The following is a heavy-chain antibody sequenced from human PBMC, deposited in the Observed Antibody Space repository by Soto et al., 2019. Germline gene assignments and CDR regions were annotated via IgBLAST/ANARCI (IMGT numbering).Heavy chain of an antibody. CDR3: ARSDGRY. J-gene: IGHJ4*02. V-gene: IGHV4-59*01. CDR2: IYYSGST. Sequence: SETLSLTCAVAGGSISTDYWSWIRQPPGKGLEWIGYIYYSGSTNYNPSLKGRVTISVDTSKNQFSLKLSSVTAADTAVYYCARSDGRYWGQGTLVTVSS. CDR1: GGSISTDY.